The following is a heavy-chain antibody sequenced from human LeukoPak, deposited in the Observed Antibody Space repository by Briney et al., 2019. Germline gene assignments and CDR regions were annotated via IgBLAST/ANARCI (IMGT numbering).Heavy chain of an antibody. CDR3: AKRDKYSSTFDY. V-gene: IGHV3-30*18. D-gene: IGHD6-13*01. Sequence: GGSLRLSCAASGFIFGDYAMHWVRQAPGKGLEWVAAIAFDDTDRYYIDSVKGRFTISRDDSKNTLYLHMTSLRAEDTAVYYCAKRDKYSSTFDYWGQGTLVTVSS. CDR2: IAFDDTDR. J-gene: IGHJ4*02. CDR1: GFIFGDYA.